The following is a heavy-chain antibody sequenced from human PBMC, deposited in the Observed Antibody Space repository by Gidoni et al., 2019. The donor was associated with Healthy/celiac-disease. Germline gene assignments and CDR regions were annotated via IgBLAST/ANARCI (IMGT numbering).Heavy chain of an antibody. V-gene: IGHV2-26*01. CDR1: GFSLSNARMG. CDR3: ARITFRHGSSWSLWLDYYYGMDV. D-gene: IGHD6-13*01. CDR2: IFSNDEK. Sequence: QVTLKESGPVLVKPTETLTLTCTVSGFSLSNARMGVSWIRQPPGKALEWFAHIFSNDEKSYSTSLKSRLTISKDTSKSQVVLTMTNMDPVDTATYYCARITFRHGSSWSLWLDYYYGMDVWGQGTTVTVSS. J-gene: IGHJ6*02.